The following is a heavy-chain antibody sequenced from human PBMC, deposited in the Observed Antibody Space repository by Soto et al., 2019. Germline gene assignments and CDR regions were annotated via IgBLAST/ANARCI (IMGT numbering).Heavy chain of an antibody. J-gene: IGHJ6*02. Sequence: GGSLRLSCAASGFTFSSYAMSWVRQAPGKGLGWVSAISGSGGSTYYADSVKGRFTISRDNSKNTLYLQMNSLRAEDTAVYYCASGYSYGYYYYYGMDVWGQGTTVTVSS. D-gene: IGHD5-18*01. V-gene: IGHV3-23*01. CDR1: GFTFSSYA. CDR2: ISGSGGST. CDR3: ASGYSYGYYYYYGMDV.